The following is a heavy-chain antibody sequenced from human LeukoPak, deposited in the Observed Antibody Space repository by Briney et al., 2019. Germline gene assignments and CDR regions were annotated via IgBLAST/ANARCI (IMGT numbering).Heavy chain of an antibody. CDR1: GFTFSSCA. CDR2: ISGSGAEI. V-gene: IGHV3-23*01. Sequence: GGSLRLSCAAAGFTFSSCAMSWVRQAPGKGLEWVSAISGSGAEIYYADSVQGRFTISRDNSKSTLYLQMNSLRVEDTALYYCAKDIDWLAFEDWGQGTLVTVSS. J-gene: IGHJ4*02. CDR3: AKDIDWLAFED. D-gene: IGHD6-19*01.